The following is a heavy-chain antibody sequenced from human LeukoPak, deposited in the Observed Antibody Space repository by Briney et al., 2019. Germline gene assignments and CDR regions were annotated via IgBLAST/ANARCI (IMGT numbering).Heavy chain of an antibody. Sequence: GGSLRLSCAASGITFSNYEMNWVRQAPGKGLEWVSVISGNSGSTYYADSVKGRFTISRENSKNTLYLQMNSLRAEDTAVYYCARDYGGDAGLDSWGQGTLVTVSS. V-gene: IGHV3-23*01. D-gene: IGHD4-23*01. CDR3: ARDYGGDAGLDS. J-gene: IGHJ4*02. CDR1: GITFSNYE. CDR2: ISGNSGST.